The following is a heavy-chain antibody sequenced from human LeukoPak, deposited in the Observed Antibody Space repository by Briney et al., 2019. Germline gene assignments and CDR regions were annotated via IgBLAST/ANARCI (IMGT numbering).Heavy chain of an antibody. J-gene: IGHJ5*02. CDR2: IHYTGST. D-gene: IGHD3-10*01. Sequence: SESLSLTCTVSGGSISSYYWSWIRQSPGKGLECIGYIHYTGSTNYNPSLKSRVTISVETSKNQFSLKLKSVTAADTAVYYCARGGYYGSGNDFRFDPWGQGTLVTVSS. CDR3: ARGGYYGSGNDFRFDP. CDR1: GGSISSYY. V-gene: IGHV4-59*01.